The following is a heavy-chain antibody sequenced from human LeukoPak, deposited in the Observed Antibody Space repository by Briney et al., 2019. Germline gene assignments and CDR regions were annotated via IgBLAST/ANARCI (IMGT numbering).Heavy chain of an antibody. Sequence: GGSLGLSCEGSGFIFEDFAMYWVRQTPGKGLEWVSLISGDASRSYYADSVKGRFTISRVNGKNSLYLQMNSLRSEDTALYYCGKGYYSDYSGPPHHWGQGTLVTVSS. CDR3: GKGYYSDYSGPPHH. V-gene: IGHV3-43*02. J-gene: IGHJ5*02. CDR1: GFIFEDFA. D-gene: IGHD4-11*01. CDR2: ISGDASRS.